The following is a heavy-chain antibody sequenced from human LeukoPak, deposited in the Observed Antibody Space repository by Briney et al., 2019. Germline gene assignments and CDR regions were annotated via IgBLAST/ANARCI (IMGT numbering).Heavy chain of an antibody. CDR2: IKQDESEK. J-gene: IGHJ4*02. CDR1: GFTLKTYW. V-gene: IGHV3-7*01. CDR3: ARPRWLQFGPHDS. Sequence: GGSLRLSCAASGFTLKTYWMSWVRQAPGKGLEWVANIKQDESEKYYVDSVKGRFTISRDNAKNSLYLQMNSPRGEDTAVYYCARPRWLQFGPHDSWGQGTLVTVSS. D-gene: IGHD5-24*01.